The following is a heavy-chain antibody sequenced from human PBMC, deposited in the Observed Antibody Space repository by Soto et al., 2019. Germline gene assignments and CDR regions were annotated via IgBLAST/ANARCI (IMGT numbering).Heavy chain of an antibody. J-gene: IGHJ4*02. D-gene: IGHD3-10*01. CDR1: GFGFRNFG. Sequence: PWGSLRVYCVLSGFGFRNFGMHWVRQAPGKGLEWVAVIWYDGSNKYYGDSVRGRFTISRDNSKKTLYLQMSRLRVEDTAVYYCARGGDYYGSGRFSPNIDYWGQGTMVTVSS. CDR2: IWYDGSNK. CDR3: ARGGDYYGSGRFSPNIDY. V-gene: IGHV3-33*01.